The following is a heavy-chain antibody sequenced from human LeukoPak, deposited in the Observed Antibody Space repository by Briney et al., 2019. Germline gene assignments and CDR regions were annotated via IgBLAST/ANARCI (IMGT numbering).Heavy chain of an antibody. CDR2: INHSGST. J-gene: IGHJ4*02. D-gene: IGHD1-26*01. V-gene: IGHV4-34*01. Sequence: PSENLSLTCAVYGGSFSGYYWSWIRQPPGKGLEWIGEINHSGSTNYNPSLKSRVTISVDTSKNQFSLKLSSVTAADTAVYYCARVLRDSGFDYWGQGTLVTVSS. CDR3: ARVLRDSGFDY. CDR1: GGSFSGYY.